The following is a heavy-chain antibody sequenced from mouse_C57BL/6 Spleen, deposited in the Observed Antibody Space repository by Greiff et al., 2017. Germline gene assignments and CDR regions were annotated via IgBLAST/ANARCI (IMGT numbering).Heavy chain of an antibody. Sequence: QVQLQQPGAELVKPGASVKLSCKASGYTFTSYWMHWVKQRPGQGLEWIGMIHPNSGSTNYNEKFKSKATLTVDKSSRTAYMQLSSLTSEDSAVYYCARRGGDGYYYAFFDYWGQGTTLTVSS. CDR3: ARRGGDGYYYAFFDY. J-gene: IGHJ2*01. CDR2: IHPNSGST. D-gene: IGHD2-3*01. CDR1: GYTFTSYW. V-gene: IGHV1-64*01.